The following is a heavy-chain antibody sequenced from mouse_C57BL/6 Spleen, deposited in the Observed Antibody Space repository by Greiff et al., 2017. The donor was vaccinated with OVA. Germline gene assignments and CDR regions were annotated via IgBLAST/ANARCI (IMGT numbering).Heavy chain of an antibody. J-gene: IGHJ4*01. CDR1: GYAFSSYW. CDR3: ARSATVVATGAMDY. D-gene: IGHD1-1*01. CDR2: IYPGDGDT. Sequence: VQLVESGAELVKPGASVKISCKASGYAFSSYWMNWVKQRPGKGLEWIGQIYPGDGDTNYNGKFKGKATLTADKSSSTAYMQLSSLTSEDSAVYFCARSATVVATGAMDYWGQGTSVTVSS. V-gene: IGHV1-80*01.